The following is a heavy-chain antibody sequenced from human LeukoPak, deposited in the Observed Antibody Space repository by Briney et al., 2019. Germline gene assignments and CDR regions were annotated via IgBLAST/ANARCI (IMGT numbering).Heavy chain of an antibody. CDR3: ARVTYCGGDCSYLDAFDI. V-gene: IGHV1-2*02. D-gene: IGHD2-21*02. CDR2: INPNSGGT. Sequence: ASVKVSCKASGYTFTGYYMHWVRQAPGQGLEWMGWINPNSGGTNYAQKFQGRVTMTRDTSISTVYMELSSLRSEDTAVYYCARVTYCGGDCSYLDAFDIWGQGTMVTVSS. J-gene: IGHJ3*02. CDR1: GYTFTGYY.